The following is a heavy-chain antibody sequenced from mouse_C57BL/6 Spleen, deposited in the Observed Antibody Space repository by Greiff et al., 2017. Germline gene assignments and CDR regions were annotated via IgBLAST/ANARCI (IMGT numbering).Heavy chain of an antibody. D-gene: IGHD3-3*01. CDR1: GYSITSGYY. Sequence: EVQRVESGPGLVKPSQSLSLTCSVTGYSITSGYYWNWIRQFPGNKLEWMGYISYDGSNNYNPSLKNRISITRDTSKNQFFLKLNSVTTEDTATYDCARGRDFWAWFAYWGQGTLVTVSA. CDR2: ISYDGSN. V-gene: IGHV3-6*01. CDR3: ARGRDFWAWFAY. J-gene: IGHJ3*01.